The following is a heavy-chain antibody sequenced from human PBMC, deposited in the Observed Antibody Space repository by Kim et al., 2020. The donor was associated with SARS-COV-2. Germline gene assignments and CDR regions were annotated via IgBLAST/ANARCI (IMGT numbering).Heavy chain of an antibody. V-gene: IGHV3-48*02. D-gene: IGHD6-13*01. CDR3: ARYPLGYSSSWQYGPYYYYYGMDV. CDR1: GFTFSSYS. Sequence: GGSLRLSCAASGFTFSSYSMNWVRQAPGKGLEWVSYISSSSSTIYYADSVKGRFTISRDNAKNSLYLQMNSLRDEDTAVYYCARYPLGYSSSWQYGPYYYYYGMDVWGQGTTVTVSS. CDR2: ISSSSSTI. J-gene: IGHJ6*02.